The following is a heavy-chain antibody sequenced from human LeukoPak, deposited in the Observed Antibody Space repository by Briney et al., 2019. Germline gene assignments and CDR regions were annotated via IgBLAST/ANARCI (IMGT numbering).Heavy chain of an antibody. V-gene: IGHV3-21*01. D-gene: IGHD6-19*01. CDR3: ARDQRQWLETNFDY. J-gene: IGHJ4*02. Sequence: GGSLRLSCAASGFTFSSYSMNWVRQAPGKGLEWVSSISSSSSYIYYADSVKGRFTISRDNAKNSLYLQMNSLRAEDTAVYYCARDQRQWLETNFDYWGQGTLVTVSS. CDR2: ISSSSSYI. CDR1: GFTFSSYS.